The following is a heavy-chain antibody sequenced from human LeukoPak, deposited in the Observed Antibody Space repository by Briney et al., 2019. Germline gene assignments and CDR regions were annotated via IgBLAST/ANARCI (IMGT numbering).Heavy chain of an antibody. CDR1: GVTFSDYY. V-gene: IGHV3-7*01. Sequence: PGGSLRLSCSASGVTFSDYYSMNWVRQAPGKGLEWVANINQDGTEKYYVDSVKGRFTISRDNAKNSLYLQMNSLRVEDTAVYYCAKLAKYFYGSETYYFFEHWGQGTPVTASS. CDR3: AKLAKYFYGSETYYFFEH. D-gene: IGHD3-10*01. J-gene: IGHJ4*02. CDR2: INQDGTEK.